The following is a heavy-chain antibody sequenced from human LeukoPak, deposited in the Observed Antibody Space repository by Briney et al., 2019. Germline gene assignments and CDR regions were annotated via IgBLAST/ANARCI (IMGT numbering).Heavy chain of an antibody. Sequence: GGSLRLSCAASGFTFSSYSMNWVRQAPGKGLEWVSSISSSSSYIYYADSVKGRFTISRDNAKNSLYLHMNSLRAEDTAVYYCARVAPDSSGYYLYYFDYWGQGTLVTVSS. J-gene: IGHJ4*02. CDR2: ISSSSSYI. CDR1: GFTFSSYS. CDR3: ARVAPDSSGYYLYYFDY. D-gene: IGHD3-22*01. V-gene: IGHV3-21*01.